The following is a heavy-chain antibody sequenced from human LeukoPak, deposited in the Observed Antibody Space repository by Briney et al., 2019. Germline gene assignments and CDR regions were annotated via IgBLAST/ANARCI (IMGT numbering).Heavy chain of an antibody. CDR3: ARDATRGGDNDY. Sequence: GGSLRLSCAVSGFTFTSYWMSWARQAPGKGLEWVANINEDGSYKFHADSVKGRLTISRDNSKNSLYLQMSSLRADDTAVYYCARDATRGGDNDYWGQGTRVIVSS. D-gene: IGHD2-21*02. V-gene: IGHV3-7*01. J-gene: IGHJ4*02. CDR1: GFTFTSYW. CDR2: INEDGSYK.